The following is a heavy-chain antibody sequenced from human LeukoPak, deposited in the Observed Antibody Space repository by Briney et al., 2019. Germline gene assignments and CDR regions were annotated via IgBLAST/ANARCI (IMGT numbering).Heavy chain of an antibody. J-gene: IGHJ6*02. V-gene: IGHV1-69*13. CDR2: IIPTFGTA. Sequence: SVKVSCKASGGTFSSYAISWVRQAPGQGLEWMGGIIPTFGTANYAQKFQGRVTITADESTSTAYMELSSLRSEDTAVYYCAREWDLVHSHYYYGMDVWGQGTTVTVSS. CDR3: AREWDLVHSHYYYGMDV. CDR1: GGTFSSYA. D-gene: IGHD6-6*01.